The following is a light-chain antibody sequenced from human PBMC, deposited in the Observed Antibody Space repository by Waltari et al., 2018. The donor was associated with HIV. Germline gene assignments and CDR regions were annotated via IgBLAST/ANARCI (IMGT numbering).Light chain of an antibody. J-gene: IGKJ1*01. CDR3: QQYYNWPPWT. CDR2: GAS. CDR1: QSVSSN. Sequence: EIVMTQSPATLSVSPGERATLSCRASQSVSSNLAWYQQKPGQAPRLLIFGASTRPTGIPARFSGSGSGTEFTLTISSLQSEDFAVYYCQQYYNWPPWTFGQGTKVEIK. V-gene: IGKV3-15*01.